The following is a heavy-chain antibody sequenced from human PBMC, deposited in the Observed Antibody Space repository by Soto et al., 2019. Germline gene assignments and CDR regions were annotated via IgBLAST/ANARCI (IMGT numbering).Heavy chain of an antibody. Sequence: GGSLRLSCAASGFTFSSYAMSWVRQAPGKGLEWVSAISGSGGSTYYADSVKGRFTISRDNSENTLYLQMNSLGAEDTAVYYCAKDSNKYSSSLRGRYFDYWGQGIGVTVSS. V-gene: IGHV3-23*01. D-gene: IGHD4-4*01. J-gene: IGHJ4*02. CDR2: ISGSGGST. CDR1: GFTFSSYA. CDR3: AKDSNKYSSSLRGRYFDY.